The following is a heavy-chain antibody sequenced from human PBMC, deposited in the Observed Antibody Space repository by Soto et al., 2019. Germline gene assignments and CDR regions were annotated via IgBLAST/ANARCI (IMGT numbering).Heavy chain of an antibody. CDR2: ISAYNGNT. CDR3: ASDGAPSQVLLIYYYYYYGMDV. V-gene: IGHV1-18*01. J-gene: IGHJ6*02. D-gene: IGHD2-2*01. CDR1: GYTFTSYG. Sequence: QVPLVQSGAEVKKPGASVKVSCKASGYTFTSYGISWVRQAPGQGLEWMGWISAYNGNTNYAQKLQGRVTMTTDTSTSTADMELRSLRSDDTAVYYCASDGAPSQVLLIYYYYYYGMDVWGQGTTVTVSS.